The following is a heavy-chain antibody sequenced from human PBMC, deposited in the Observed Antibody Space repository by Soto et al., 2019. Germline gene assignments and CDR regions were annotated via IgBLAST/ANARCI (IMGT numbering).Heavy chain of an antibody. CDR2: IYYSGST. V-gene: IGHV4-61*01. CDR3: ARGIEGWYQGRYYYGMDV. CDR1: GGSVSSGSYY. J-gene: IGHJ6*02. D-gene: IGHD6-19*01. Sequence: QVQLQESGPGLIEPSETLSLNYTVSGGSVSSGSYYWSWIRQPPGKGLEWIGYIYYSGSTNYNPSLKSRVTISVDTSKNQFSLKLSSVTAPDTAVYYCARGIEGWYQGRYYYGMDVWGQGTTVTVS.